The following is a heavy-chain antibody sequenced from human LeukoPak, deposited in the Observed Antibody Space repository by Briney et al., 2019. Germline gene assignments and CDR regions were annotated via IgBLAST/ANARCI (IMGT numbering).Heavy chain of an antibody. CDR1: GFTFRSYW. D-gene: IGHD3-10*01. CDR3: ARDSEICFREGFDY. V-gene: IGHV3-74*01. CDR2: ISSDGSIS. J-gene: IGHJ4*02. Sequence: GGSLRLSCAASGFTFRSYWMHCVRQAPGKGLVWVSRISSDGSISTYADSVKGRFTISRDNATNTLYLQMNSLRAEDTAVYYCARDSEICFREGFDYWGQETLVPVSS.